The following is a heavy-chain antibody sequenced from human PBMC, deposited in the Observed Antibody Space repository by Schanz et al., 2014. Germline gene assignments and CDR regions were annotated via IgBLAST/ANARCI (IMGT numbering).Heavy chain of an antibody. Sequence: QVQVVQSGAEVKKPGSPVKVSCKSSGGTFSSYAISWVRQAPGQGLEWMGRIVPIAGITNYAQRFQGRVSITADTSTNTAYMELSSLTSEDTAVHYCARGRGFYDYWGQGTLVTVSS. D-gene: IGHD3-10*01. J-gene: IGHJ4*02. V-gene: IGHV1-69*04. CDR1: GGTFSSYA. CDR2: IVPIAGIT. CDR3: ARGRGFYDY.